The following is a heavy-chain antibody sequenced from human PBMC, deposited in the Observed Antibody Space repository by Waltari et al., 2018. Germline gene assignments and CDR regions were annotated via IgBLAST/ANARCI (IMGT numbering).Heavy chain of an antibody. D-gene: IGHD3-10*01. V-gene: IGHV4-59*01. J-gene: IGHJ6*03. CDR1: GGSISSYY. CDR2: IYYSGST. CDR3: TRGGGYDGGSDYYYYMDV. Sequence: QVQLQESGPGLVKPSETLSLTCTVSGGSISSYYWSWIRQPPGKGLEWIGYIYYSGSTNYNPSLKSRVTISVDTSKNQFSLKLSSVTAADTAVYYCTRGGGYDGGSDYYYYMDVWGKGTTVTISS.